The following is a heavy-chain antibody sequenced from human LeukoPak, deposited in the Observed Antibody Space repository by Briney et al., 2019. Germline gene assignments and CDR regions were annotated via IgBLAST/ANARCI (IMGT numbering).Heavy chain of an antibody. J-gene: IGHJ2*01. V-gene: IGHV4-30-2*01. CDR2: IYHSGST. CDR1: GGSISSGGYS. Sequence: SETLSPTCAVSGGSISSGGYSWSWIRQPPGKGLEWIGYIYHSGSTYYNPSLKSRVTISVDRSKNQFSLKLSSVTAADTAVYYCARGSGGYCSGGSCYHWYFDLWGRGTLVTVSS. D-gene: IGHD2-15*01. CDR3: ARGSGGYCSGGSCYHWYFDL.